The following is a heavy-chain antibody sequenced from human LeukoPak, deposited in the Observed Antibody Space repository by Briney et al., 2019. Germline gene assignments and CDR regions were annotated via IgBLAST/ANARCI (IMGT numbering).Heavy chain of an antibody. V-gene: IGHV3-48*01. CDR3: ARDSGSSGVNY. Sequence: GGSLRLSCAASGFTFSSYSMNWVRQAPGKGLEWVSYISSSSSTIYYADSVKGQFTISRDNAKNSLYLQMNSLRAEDTAVYYCARDSGSSGVNYWGQGTLVTVSS. CDR1: GFTFSSYS. D-gene: IGHD6-6*01. J-gene: IGHJ4*02. CDR2: ISSSSSTI.